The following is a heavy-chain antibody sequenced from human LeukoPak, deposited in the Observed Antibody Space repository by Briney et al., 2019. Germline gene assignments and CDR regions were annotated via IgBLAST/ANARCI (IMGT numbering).Heavy chain of an antibody. J-gene: IGHJ6*02. D-gene: IGHD3-3*01. V-gene: IGHV3-48*03. Sequence: GGSLRLSCAASGFSFSTYEMNWVRQVPGKGLEWVSYIENSGNTIHYADSVKGRFTMSRDNAKKSLYLQMKSLRAEDTAVYYCARNGFWSGNYHYYGMDVWGQGTNVTVSS. CDR2: IENSGNTI. CDR3: ARNGFWSGNYHYYGMDV. CDR1: GFSFSTYE.